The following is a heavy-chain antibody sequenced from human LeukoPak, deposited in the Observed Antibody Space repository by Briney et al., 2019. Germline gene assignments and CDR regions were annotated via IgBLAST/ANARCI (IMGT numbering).Heavy chain of an antibody. V-gene: IGHV3-30*04. Sequence: GRSLRLSCAASGFTFSDYAMHGLRQAPGKGLEWVAVISYDGSSKYFAHSVKGRFTISRDNSTNVLHVQLNTLNADDTAVYYCAREGRWGMKYYFDSWGPGTRVIVSS. J-gene: IGHJ4*02. CDR2: ISYDGSSK. CDR3: AREGRWGMKYYFDS. D-gene: IGHD4-23*01. CDR1: GFTFSDYA.